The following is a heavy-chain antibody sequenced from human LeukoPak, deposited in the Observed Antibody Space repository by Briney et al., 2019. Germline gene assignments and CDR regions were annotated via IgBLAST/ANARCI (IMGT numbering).Heavy chain of an antibody. D-gene: IGHD1-26*01. Sequence: SETLSLTCTVSGGSISSYYWSWIRQPPGXXXXWIGYIYYSGSTNYNPSLKSRVTISVDTSKNQFSLKLSSVTAADTAVYYCARAPYSGSYFFDYWGQGTLVTVSS. CDR2: IYYSGST. CDR1: GGSISSYY. CDR3: ARAPYSGSYFFDY. V-gene: IGHV4-59*01. J-gene: IGHJ4*02.